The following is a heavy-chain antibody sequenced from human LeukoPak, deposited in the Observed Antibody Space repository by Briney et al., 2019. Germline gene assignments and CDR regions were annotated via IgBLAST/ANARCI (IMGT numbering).Heavy chain of an antibody. Sequence: ASAKVSCKASEYTFMDYYIQWVRQAPGQGLEWMGWINPNSGGTTPSQKFQDRVTLTTDTSVSTAYMELTWLTSDDTAVYYCARRMGSKLTKYDAFDLWGQGTLVTVS. CDR3: ARRMGSKLTKYDAFDL. CDR2: INPNSGGT. D-gene: IGHD1-1*01. J-gene: IGHJ3*01. CDR1: EYTFMDYY. V-gene: IGHV1-2*02.